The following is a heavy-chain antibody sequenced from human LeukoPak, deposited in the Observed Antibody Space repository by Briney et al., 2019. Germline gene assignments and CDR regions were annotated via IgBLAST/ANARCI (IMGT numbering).Heavy chain of an antibody. CDR1: GFTFSSYS. D-gene: IGHD1-1*01. CDR2: ISSSSSYI. CDR3: ARDIDWNDAGSFDY. J-gene: IGHJ4*02. Sequence: NPGGSLRLSCAASGFTFSSYSMNWVRQAPGKGLEWVSSISSSSSYIYYADSVKGRFTISRDNAKNSLYLQMNSLRAEDTAVYYCARDIDWNDAGSFDYWGQGTLVTVSS. V-gene: IGHV3-21*01.